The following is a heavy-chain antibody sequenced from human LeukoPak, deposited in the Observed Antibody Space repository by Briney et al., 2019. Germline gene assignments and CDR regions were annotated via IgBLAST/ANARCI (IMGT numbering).Heavy chain of an antibody. D-gene: IGHD2-2*01. V-gene: IGHV4-30-4*01. Sequence: SETLSLTCSVSGGSISSGDSYWSWIRQPPGKGLEWIGYIYYSGATYYNPSLKSRVTISIDASKNQFSLKLSSVTPEDTAVYYCARDLCNSASCPNNWIDPWGQGTLVTVSS. CDR2: IYYSGAT. CDR3: ARDLCNSASCPNNWIDP. CDR1: GGSISSGDSY. J-gene: IGHJ5*02.